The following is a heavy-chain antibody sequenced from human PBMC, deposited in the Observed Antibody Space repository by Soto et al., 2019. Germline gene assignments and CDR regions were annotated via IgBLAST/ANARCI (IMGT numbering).Heavy chain of an antibody. CDR3: ARDFVGSAAPRGLDP. CDR1: GGSLSSGGYY. J-gene: IGHJ5*02. Sequence: PSETLSLTCSVTGGSLSSGGYYWTWFRQPPGKDLEWIGYTSYRGNTDYNPSLKSRVTLSVDTSRNQFSLKMNSVTAADTAVYYCARDFVGSAAPRGLDPWDQGIHVTVSS. CDR2: TSYRGNT. D-gene: IGHD2-15*01. V-gene: IGHV4-30-4*08.